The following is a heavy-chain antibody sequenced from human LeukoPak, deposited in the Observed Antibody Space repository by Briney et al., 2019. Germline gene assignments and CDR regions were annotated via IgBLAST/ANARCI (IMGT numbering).Heavy chain of an antibody. Sequence: PSETLSLTCTVSGGSISSYYWSWIRQPPGKGLEWIGEINHSGSTNYNPSLKSRVTISVDTSKNQFSLKLSSVTAADTAVYYCARGYSSSWYTVRAFDIWGQGTMVTVSS. CDR3: ARGYSSSWYTVRAFDI. CDR1: GGSISSYY. V-gene: IGHV4-34*01. CDR2: INHSGST. J-gene: IGHJ3*02. D-gene: IGHD6-13*01.